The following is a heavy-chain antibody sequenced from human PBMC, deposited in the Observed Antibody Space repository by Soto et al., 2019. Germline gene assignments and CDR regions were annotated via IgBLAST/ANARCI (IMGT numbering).Heavy chain of an antibody. V-gene: IGHV3-30-3*01. CDR2: ISYDGSNK. J-gene: IGHJ4*02. CDR1: GFTFSSYA. D-gene: IGHD3-22*01. Sequence: QVQLVESGGGVVQPGRSLRLSCATSGFTFSSYAMHWVRQAPGKGLEWVAVISYDGSNKYYADSVKGRFTISRDNSKNTLYLQMNSLRAEGTAVYYCARAASITMIVVVITTYFDYWGQGTLVTVSS. CDR3: ARAASITMIVVVITTYFDY.